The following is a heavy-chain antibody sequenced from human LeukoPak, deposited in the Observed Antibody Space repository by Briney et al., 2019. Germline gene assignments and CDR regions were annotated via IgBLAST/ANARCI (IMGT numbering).Heavy chain of an antibody. J-gene: IGHJ6*03. Sequence: ASVKVSCKASGGTFSSYAISWVRQAPGQGLEWMGWISAYNGNTNYAQKLQGRVTMTTDTSTSTAYMELRSLRSDDTAVYYCARGHYDYVWGSYRSGFGYMDVWGKGTTVTVSS. D-gene: IGHD3-16*02. CDR3: ARGHYDYVWGSYRSGFGYMDV. CDR1: GGTFSSYA. CDR2: ISAYNGNT. V-gene: IGHV1-18*01.